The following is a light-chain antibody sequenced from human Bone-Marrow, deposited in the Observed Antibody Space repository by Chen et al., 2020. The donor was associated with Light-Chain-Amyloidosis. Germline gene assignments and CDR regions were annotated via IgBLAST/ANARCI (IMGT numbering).Light chain of an antibody. CDR2: KVS. CDR3: QHYNSHSYT. J-gene: IGKJ2*01. CDR1: QSISGG. Sequence: DIQMTQFPSTRSASVGDRVTITCRASQSISGGVAWYQQIPGKAPKLLIYKVSSLEAGVPSRLSGSGSGTEFTLTINSLQPDDFATYYCQHYNSHSYTFGQGTKLEIK. V-gene: IGKV1-5*03.